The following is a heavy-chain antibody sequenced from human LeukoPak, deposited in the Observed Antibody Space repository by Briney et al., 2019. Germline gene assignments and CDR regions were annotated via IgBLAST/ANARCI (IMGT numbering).Heavy chain of an antibody. CDR1: GGSISSRGYF. J-gene: IGHJ6*02. D-gene: IGHD3-10*01. V-gene: IGHV4-61*08. CDR3: ARDRGLANYYYYGMDV. CDR2: IYYSGST. Sequence: SETLSLTCTVSGGSISSRGYFWSWIRQPPGKGLEWIGYIYYSGSTTYNPSLKSRVTISVDTSKNQFSLKLSSVTAADTAVYYCARDRGLANYYYYGMDVWGQGTTVTVSS.